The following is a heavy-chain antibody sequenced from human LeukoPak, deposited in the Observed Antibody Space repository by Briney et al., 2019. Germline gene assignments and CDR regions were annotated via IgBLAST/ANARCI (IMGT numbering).Heavy chain of an antibody. CDR3: AREGIYQSGAFDI. J-gene: IGHJ3*02. CDR1: GGSISSSSFY. D-gene: IGHD5-12*01. CDR2: MYYSGST. Sequence: SETLSLTCTVSGGSISSSSFYWGWIRQPPGKGLEWIGTMYYSGSTYYNPSLKSRVTISGDTSKNQFSLKLSSVTAADTAVYYCAREGIYQSGAFDIWGQGTMVTVSS. V-gene: IGHV4-39*02.